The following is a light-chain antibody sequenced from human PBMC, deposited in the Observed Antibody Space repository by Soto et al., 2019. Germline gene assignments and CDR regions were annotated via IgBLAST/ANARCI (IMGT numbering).Light chain of an antibody. CDR2: DVS. CDR3: SSYTITSAYWV. Sequence: QSVLTQPASVSGSPGQSITISCTGTSSDIGDYKYVSWYQQHPGNPPKLIIYDVSDRPSGVSNHFSGSKSGNTASLTISGLQAEDEANYYCSSYTITSAYWVFGGGTKLTVL. J-gene: IGLJ3*02. V-gene: IGLV2-14*03. CDR1: SSDIGDYKY.